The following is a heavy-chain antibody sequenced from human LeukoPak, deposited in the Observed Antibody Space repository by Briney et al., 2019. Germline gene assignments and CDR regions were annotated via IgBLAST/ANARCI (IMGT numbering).Heavy chain of an antibody. D-gene: IGHD6-19*01. V-gene: IGHV4-59*01. CDR2: INYSGSP. J-gene: IGHJ5*02. CDR3: ATDTRFGIAVASTYRWFDP. CDR1: GGSISSYN. Sequence: SETLSLTCTVSGGSISSYNRSWIRQPPGRGMEWNGYINYSGSPNYNPSLKSRVTISVDTSKNQFSLKLSSVTAADTAVYYCATDTRFGIAVASTYRWFDPWGQETLVTVSS.